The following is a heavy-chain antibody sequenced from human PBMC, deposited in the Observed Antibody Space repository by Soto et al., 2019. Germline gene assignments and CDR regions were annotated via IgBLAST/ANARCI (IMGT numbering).Heavy chain of an antibody. J-gene: IGHJ6*02. CDR3: AKDIRGTAMASFFSSYYYGMDV. V-gene: IGHV3-30*18. CDR2: ISYDGSNK. Sequence: PGGSLRLSCAASGFTFSSYGMHWVRQAPGKGLEWVAVISYDGSNKYYADSVKGRFTISRDNSKNTLYLQMNSLRAEDTAVYYCAKDIRGTAMASFFSSYYYGMDVWGQGTTVTVSS. CDR1: GFTFSSYG. D-gene: IGHD5-18*01.